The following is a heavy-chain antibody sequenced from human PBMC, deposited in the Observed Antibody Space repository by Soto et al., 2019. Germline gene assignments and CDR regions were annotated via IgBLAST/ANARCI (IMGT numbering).Heavy chain of an antibody. J-gene: IGHJ6*02. CDR1: GFTFSSYA. Sequence: GGSLRLSCAASGFTFSSYAMHWVRQAPGKGLEWVAVISYDGSNKYYAGSVKGRFTISRDNSKNTLYPQMNSLRAEDTAVYYCARDDEGITIGGVVIIEPHYGMDVWGQGTTVTVSS. V-gene: IGHV3-30-3*01. D-gene: IGHD3-3*01. CDR3: ARDDEGITIGGVVIIEPHYGMDV. CDR2: ISYDGSNK.